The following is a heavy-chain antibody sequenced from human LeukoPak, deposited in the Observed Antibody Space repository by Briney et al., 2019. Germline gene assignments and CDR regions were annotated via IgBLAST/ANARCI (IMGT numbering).Heavy chain of an antibody. CDR2: ISSSSSYI. D-gene: IGHD5-12*01. CDR1: GFTFSSYS. J-gene: IGHJ4*02. V-gene: IGHV3-21*01. Sequence: GGSLRLSCAASGFTFSSYSMNWVRQAPGKGLEWVSSISSSSSYIYYADSVKGRFTISRDNAKNSLYLQMNSLRADDTAVYYCAMDMTGYDDYWGQGTLVTVSS. CDR3: AMDMTGYDDY.